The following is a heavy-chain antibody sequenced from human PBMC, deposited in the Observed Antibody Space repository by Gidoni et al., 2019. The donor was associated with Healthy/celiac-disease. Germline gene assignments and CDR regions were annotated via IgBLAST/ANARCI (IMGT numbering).Heavy chain of an antibody. Sequence: EVQLVESGGGLVKPGGSLRLSCADSGFTFSNAWMSWVRQAPGKGLEWVGRIKSKTDGGTTDYAAPVKGRFTISRDDSKNTLYLQMNSLKTEDTAVYYCTTQFPLGTVWFGEFSGYWGQGTLVTVSS. CDR2: IKSKTDGGTT. D-gene: IGHD3-10*01. CDR3: TTQFPLGTVWFGEFSGY. CDR1: GFTFSNAW. J-gene: IGHJ4*02. V-gene: IGHV3-15*01.